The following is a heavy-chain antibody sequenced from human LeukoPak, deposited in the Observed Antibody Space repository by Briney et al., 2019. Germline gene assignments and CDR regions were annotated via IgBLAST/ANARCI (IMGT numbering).Heavy chain of an antibody. J-gene: IGHJ4*02. CDR3: ARDYDIVVVVAATESFDY. D-gene: IGHD2-15*01. CDR2: IKQDGSEK. CDR1: GFTFSSYW. Sequence: GGSLRLSCAASGFTFSSYWMSWVRQAPGRGLEWVANIKQDGSEKYYVDSVKGRFTISRDNAKNSLYLQMNSLRAEDTAVYYCARDYDIVVVVAATESFDYWGQGTLVTVSS. V-gene: IGHV3-7*01.